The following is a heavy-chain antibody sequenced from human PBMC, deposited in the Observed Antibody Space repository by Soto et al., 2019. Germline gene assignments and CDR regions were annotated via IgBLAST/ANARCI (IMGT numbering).Heavy chain of an antibody. CDR1: GGTFSSYA. V-gene: IGHV1-69*12. J-gene: IGHJ4*02. Sequence: QVQLVQSGAEVKKPGSSVKVSCKASGGTFSSYAISWVRQAPGQGLEWMGGIIPIFGTADYAQKFQGRVTITADESTSTAYLEVSSLRSEDTAVYYCASMLDHYYFDYWGQGTLVTVSS. CDR2: IIPIFGTA. D-gene: IGHD1-1*01. CDR3: ASMLDHYYFDY.